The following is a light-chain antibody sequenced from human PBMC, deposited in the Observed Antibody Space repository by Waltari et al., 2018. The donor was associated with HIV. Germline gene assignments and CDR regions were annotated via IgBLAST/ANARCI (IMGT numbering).Light chain of an antibody. J-gene: IGKJ2*01. CDR1: QGISNS. V-gene: IGKV1-NL1*01. CDR3: QQYYDSLMYT. Sequence: DIQMTQSPSSLSASVGDRVTITCRASQGISNSLAWYQQKPGKAPKLLLYGASRLQTGVPSRFSGSGSGTDVALTSSRLQPEDFATYYCQQYYDSLMYTFGQGTKLEIK. CDR2: GAS.